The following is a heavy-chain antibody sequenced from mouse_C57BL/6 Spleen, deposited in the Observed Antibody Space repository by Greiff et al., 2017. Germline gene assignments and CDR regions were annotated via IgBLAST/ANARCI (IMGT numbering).Heavy chain of an antibody. D-gene: IGHD2-1*01. V-gene: IGHV14-2*01. J-gene: IGHJ4*01. Sequence: VQLQPSGASLVTPWASVPLSCTASGFTLQDSYIHWVQQRTEQGLACIGRIDPEDGAPKYAPKFPGKAPITAATSSNTAYLQLSSLTSADTAVYYCARSDGNYENYYAMDYWGQGTSVTVSS. CDR3: ARSDGNYENYYAMDY. CDR1: GFTLQDSY. CDR2: IDPEDGAP.